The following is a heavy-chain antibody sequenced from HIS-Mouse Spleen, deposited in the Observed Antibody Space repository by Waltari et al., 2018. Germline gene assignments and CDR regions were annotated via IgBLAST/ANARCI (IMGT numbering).Heavy chain of an antibody. CDR1: GYTFTGYY. V-gene: IGHV1-2*02. CDR3: ARVPTIAAAGTYNWFDP. Sequence: QVQLVQSGAEVKKPGASVKVSCKASGYTFTGYYMHWVRQAPGQGLEWMGWINPNSGGTNYAQKFQGRVTMTRDTSISTAYMELSRLRSDDTAVYYCARVPTIAAAGTYNWFDPWGQGTLVTVSS. J-gene: IGHJ5*02. CDR2: INPNSGGT. D-gene: IGHD6-13*01.